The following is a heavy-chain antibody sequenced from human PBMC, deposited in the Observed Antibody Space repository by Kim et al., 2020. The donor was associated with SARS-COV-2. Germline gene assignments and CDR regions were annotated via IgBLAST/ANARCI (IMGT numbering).Heavy chain of an antibody. CDR3: ARDEGDGYNYGYYFDY. J-gene: IGHJ4*02. Sequence: GGSLRLSCAASGFIFSSYAMHWVRQAPGKGLEWVAVISYDGSNKYYADSVKGRFTTSRDNSKNTLYLQMNSLRAEDTAMYYCARDEGDGYNYGYYFDYWGQGTLVTVSS. D-gene: IGHD5-12*01. CDR2: ISYDGSNK. V-gene: IGHV3-30*04. CDR1: GFIFSSYA.